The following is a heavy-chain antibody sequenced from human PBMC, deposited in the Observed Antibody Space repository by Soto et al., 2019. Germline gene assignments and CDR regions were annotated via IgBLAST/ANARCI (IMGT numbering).Heavy chain of an antibody. V-gene: IGHV3-23*01. D-gene: IGHD6-13*01. CDR2: ISGSGGST. Sequence: LSLTCAASGFTFSSYAMSWVRQAPGKGLEWVSAISGSGGSTYYADSVKGRFTITRDNSKNTLYLQMNSLRAEDTAVYYCAKDPMQQLVSTFDYWGQGTLVTVSS. J-gene: IGHJ4*02. CDR3: AKDPMQQLVSTFDY. CDR1: GFTFSSYA.